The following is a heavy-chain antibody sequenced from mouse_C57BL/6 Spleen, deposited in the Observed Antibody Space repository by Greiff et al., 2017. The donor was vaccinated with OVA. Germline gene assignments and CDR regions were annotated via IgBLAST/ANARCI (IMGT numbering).Heavy chain of an antibody. CDR3: ARVTTVVAGFDV. CDR1: GYTFTDYN. V-gene: IGHV1-22*01. CDR2: INPNNGGT. D-gene: IGHD1-1*01. Sequence: EVHLVESGPELVKPGASVKMSCKASGYTFTDYNMHWVKQSHGKSLEWIGYINPNNGGTSYNQKFKGKATLTVNKSSSTAYMELRSLTSEDSAVYYCARVTTVVAGFDVWGTGTTVTVSS. J-gene: IGHJ1*03.